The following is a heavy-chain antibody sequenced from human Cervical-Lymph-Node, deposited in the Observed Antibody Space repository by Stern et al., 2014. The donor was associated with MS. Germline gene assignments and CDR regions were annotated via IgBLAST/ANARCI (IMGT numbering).Heavy chain of an antibody. Sequence: QVQLVESGSGQAKPSQTLSLTCAVSGGSISSGGSSWNWIRQPPGKGLAWIGFIYPSGSTYYTPSLKGRVFISVDTSKNQFALNLRSVTAADTAVYYCARGGVIYTQDRNGFDVWGQGTMVTVSS. D-gene: IGHD2-21*01. CDR1: GGSISSGGSS. V-gene: IGHV4-30-2*01. CDR2: IYPSGST. CDR3: ARGGVIYTQDRNGFDV. J-gene: IGHJ3*01.